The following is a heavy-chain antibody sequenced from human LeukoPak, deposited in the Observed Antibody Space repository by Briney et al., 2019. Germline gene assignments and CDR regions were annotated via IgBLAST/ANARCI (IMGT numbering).Heavy chain of an antibody. J-gene: IGHJ4*02. CDR2: IRYDGSNK. Sequence: GGSLRLSCAASGFTFDDYAMHWVRQAPGKGLEWVAFIRYDGSNKYYADSVKGRFTISRDNSKNTLYLQMNSLKAEDTAVYYCAKDLQAYYYGSGSYLKPDYWGQGTLVTVSS. CDR3: AKDLQAYYYGSGSYLKPDY. D-gene: IGHD3-10*01. V-gene: IGHV3-30*02. CDR1: GFTFDDYA.